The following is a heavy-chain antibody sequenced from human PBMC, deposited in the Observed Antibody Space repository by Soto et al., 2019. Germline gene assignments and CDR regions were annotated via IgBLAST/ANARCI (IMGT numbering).Heavy chain of an antibody. J-gene: IGHJ4*02. CDR3: AKGDSIAAPPGY. D-gene: IGHD6-6*01. V-gene: IGHV4-4*02. CDR2: IYYNVRT. CDR1: GGSIRSSSW. Sequence: SSETLSLTCAVSGGSIRSSSWWSWIRQPPGKGLEWIGYIYYNVRTNYNSSLKGRFTISRDNAKNSLYLQMNSLRAEDTAFYYCAKGDSIAAPPGYWGQGTLVTVSS.